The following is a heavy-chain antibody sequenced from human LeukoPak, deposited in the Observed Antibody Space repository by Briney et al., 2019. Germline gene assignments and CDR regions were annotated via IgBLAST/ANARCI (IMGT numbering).Heavy chain of an antibody. CDR2: IYYSGST. D-gene: IGHD5-18*01. Sequence: SETLSLTCTVSGGSISSYYWSWIRQPPGKGLEWIGYIYYSGSTNYNPSLKSRVTISVDTSKNQFSLKLSSVTAADTAVYYCARAVDTAMVRVFDYWGQGTLVTVSS. CDR3: ARAVDTAMVRVFDY. V-gene: IGHV4-59*01. J-gene: IGHJ4*02. CDR1: GGSISSYY.